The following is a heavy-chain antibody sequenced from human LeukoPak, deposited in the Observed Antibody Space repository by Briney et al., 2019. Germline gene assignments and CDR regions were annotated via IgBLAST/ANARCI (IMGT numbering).Heavy chain of an antibody. J-gene: IGHJ6*03. CDR3: AKDSTTGSGWYSYYYYYMDV. D-gene: IGHD6-19*01. Sequence: GGSLRLSCAASGFTFSSYWMHWVRQAPGKGLEWVSGISWNSGSIGYADSVKGRFTISRDNAKNSLYLQMNSLRAEDTALYYCAKDSTTGSGWYSYYYYYMDVWGKGTTVTISS. V-gene: IGHV3-9*01. CDR2: ISWNSGSI. CDR1: GFTFSSYW.